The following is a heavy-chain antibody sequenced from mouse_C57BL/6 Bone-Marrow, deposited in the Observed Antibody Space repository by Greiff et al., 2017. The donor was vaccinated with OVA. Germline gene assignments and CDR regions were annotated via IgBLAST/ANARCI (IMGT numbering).Heavy chain of an antibody. CDR2: IYPGDGDT. CDR1: GYAFSSSW. J-gene: IGHJ2*01. V-gene: IGHV1-82*01. CDR3: ARKETGYFDY. Sequence: QVQLQQSGPELVKPGASVKISCKASGYAFSSSWMNWVKQRPGKGLEWIGRIYPGDGDTNYNGKFKGKATLTADKSSSTAYMQLSSLTSEDSAVYFCARKETGYFDYWGQGTTLTVSS.